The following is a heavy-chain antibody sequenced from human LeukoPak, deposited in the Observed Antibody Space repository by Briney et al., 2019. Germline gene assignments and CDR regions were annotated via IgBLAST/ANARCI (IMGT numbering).Heavy chain of an antibody. D-gene: IGHD4-11*01. CDR2: ISGSGGST. CDR1: GFTFSSYA. J-gene: IGHJ6*03. CDR3: AKVADYSNYYYYYYMDV. Sequence: GGSLRLSCAASGFTFSSYAMSWVRQAPGKGLEWVSAISGSGGSTYYADSVKGRFTISRDSSKNTLYLQMNSLRAEDTAVYYCAKVADYSNYYYYYYMDVWGKGTTVTVSS. V-gene: IGHV3-23*01.